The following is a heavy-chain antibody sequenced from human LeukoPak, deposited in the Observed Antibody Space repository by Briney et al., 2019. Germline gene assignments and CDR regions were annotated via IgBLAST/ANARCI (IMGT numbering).Heavy chain of an antibody. CDR2: IYYSGST. D-gene: IGHD3-10*01. CDR1: GGSISSGDYY. Sequence: SQTLSLTCTVSGGSISSGDYYWSWIRQPPGKGLEWIGYIYYSGSTYYNPSLKSRVTISVDTSKNQFSLKLSSVTAADTAVYYCARWGVYYYYSMDVWGQGTTVTVSS. V-gene: IGHV4-30-4*01. CDR3: ARWGVYYYYSMDV. J-gene: IGHJ6*02.